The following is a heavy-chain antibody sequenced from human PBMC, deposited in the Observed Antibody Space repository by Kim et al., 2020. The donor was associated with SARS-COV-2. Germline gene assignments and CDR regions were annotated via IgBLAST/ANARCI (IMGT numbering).Heavy chain of an antibody. V-gene: IGHV3-33*01. CDR1: GFTFSSYG. CDR2: IWDDGSNK. CDR3: AREGALGATTGFHY. D-gene: IGHD1-26*01. J-gene: IGHJ4*02. Sequence: GGSLRLSCAASGFTFSSYGMHWVRQAPGKGLEWVAVIWDDGSNKYYADSVKGRFTISRDNSKNTLYLQMNSLRAEDTAVYYCAREGALGATTGFHYWGQGTLVTVSS.